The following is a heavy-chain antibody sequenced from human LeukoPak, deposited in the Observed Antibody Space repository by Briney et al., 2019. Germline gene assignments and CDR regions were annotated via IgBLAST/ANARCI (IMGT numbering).Heavy chain of an antibody. CDR1: GFTFSSYS. Sequence: PGGSLRLSRAASGFTFSSYSMNWVRQAPGEGLEWVSSISSSSSYIYYADSVKGRFTISRDNAKNSLYLQMNSLRAEDTAVYYCASDPGYCSSTSCLYRYFDYWGQGTLVTVSS. J-gene: IGHJ4*02. CDR2: ISSSSSYI. CDR3: ASDPGYCSSTSCLYRYFDY. V-gene: IGHV3-21*01. D-gene: IGHD2-2*01.